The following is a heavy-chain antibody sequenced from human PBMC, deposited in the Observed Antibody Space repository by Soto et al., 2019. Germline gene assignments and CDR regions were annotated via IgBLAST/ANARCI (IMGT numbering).Heavy chain of an antibody. CDR3: ARDLSKGGYFDY. D-gene: IGHD3-16*01. J-gene: IGHJ4*02. CDR2: IWYDGSNI. V-gene: IGHV3-33*01. Sequence: QMQLMESGGGVVQPGRSLRLSCEASGFTFNTYAMHWVRQAPGKGLEWVAFIWYDGSNIYYADSVRGRFTISRDNSKNTLYRQMNSLRAEDTAVYYCARDLSKGGYFDYWGQGTLVTVSS. CDR1: GFTFNTYA.